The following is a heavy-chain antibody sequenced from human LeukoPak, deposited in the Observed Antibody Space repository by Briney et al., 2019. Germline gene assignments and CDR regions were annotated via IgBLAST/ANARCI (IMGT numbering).Heavy chain of an antibody. CDR1: GFTFSNYN. V-gene: IGHV3-21*06. CDR3: ALNPDYYGSGSFDY. CDR2: ISRSSSYI. J-gene: IGHJ4*02. Sequence: GGSLRLSCAASGFTFSNYNMNWVRQAPGKGLEWVSSISRSSSYIHYADSVKGRFTISRDNAKNSLFLQMNSLRVEDTAVYYCALNPDYYGSGSFDYWGQGTLVTVSS. D-gene: IGHD3-10*01.